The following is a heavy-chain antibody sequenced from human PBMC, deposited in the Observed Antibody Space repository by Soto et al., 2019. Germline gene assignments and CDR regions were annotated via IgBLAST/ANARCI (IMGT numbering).Heavy chain of an antibody. CDR2: IDGNGGDT. CDR3: AKERVAAAYVETSPFDF. J-gene: IGHJ4*02. V-gene: IGHV3-23*01. CDR1: GFTFDDYT. Sequence: GGSLRLSCAASGFTFDDYTMHWVRQAPGKGLEWVSVIDGNGGDTSFADSVKGRFTISRDNSKNTLYLHMNSLRAEDTARYYCAKERVAAAYVETSPFDFWGQGTQVTVSS. D-gene: IGHD2-15*01.